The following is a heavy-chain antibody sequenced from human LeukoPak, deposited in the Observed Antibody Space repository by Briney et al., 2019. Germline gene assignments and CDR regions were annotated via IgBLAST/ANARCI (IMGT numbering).Heavy chain of an antibody. Sequence: SVKVSCKASGGTFSSYAISWVRQAPGQGLEWMGGIIPIFGTANYAQKFQGRVTITADESTSTAYMELSSLRSEDTAVYCCARQSYSSSPFDYWGQGTLVTVSS. CDR3: ARQSYSSSPFDY. CDR1: GGTFSSYA. V-gene: IGHV1-69*01. J-gene: IGHJ4*02. D-gene: IGHD6-13*01. CDR2: IIPIFGTA.